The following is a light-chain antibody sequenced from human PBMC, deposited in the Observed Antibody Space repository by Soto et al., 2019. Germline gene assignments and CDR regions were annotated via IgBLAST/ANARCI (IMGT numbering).Light chain of an antibody. CDR2: GAS. V-gene: IGKV3-20*01. CDR3: QQYGSSPIT. J-gene: IGKJ5*01. Sequence: DIVMTQSPVTLALSPGERATLSCRASQSVTNSYLAWYQQKPGQAHRLLIFGASTRAAGIPARFSGSGSGTEFTLTISRLEPEEFAVYYCQQYGSSPITVGQGTRLEIK. CDR1: QSVTNSY.